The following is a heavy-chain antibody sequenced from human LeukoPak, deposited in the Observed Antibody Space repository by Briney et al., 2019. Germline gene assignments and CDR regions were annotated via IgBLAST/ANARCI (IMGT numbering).Heavy chain of an antibody. D-gene: IGHD3-16*01. Sequence: SETLSLTCAVSGYTLCRNYYWGWIRPPPGKGLEWIGRIYGRGSTSYNPSLMNRVTMSVDTSRNHFSLQLTSVTAADTAVYYCARYDSRGSASTKFDYWGPGILVPISS. CDR2: IYGRGST. CDR3: ARYDSRGSASTKFDY. CDR1: GYTLCRNYY. V-gene: IGHV4-38-2*01. J-gene: IGHJ4*02.